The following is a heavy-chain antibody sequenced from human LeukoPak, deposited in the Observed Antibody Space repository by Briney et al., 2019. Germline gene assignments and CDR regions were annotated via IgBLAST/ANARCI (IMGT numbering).Heavy chain of an antibody. J-gene: IGHJ4*02. V-gene: IGHV3-74*01. CDR2: IKTDGSGT. Sequence: GGSLRLSCAASDFMFSSYNMNWVRQAPGKGLVWVSRIKTDGSGTGYADSVRGRFTISRDNAKNTVSLQMNSLRPEDTAVYYCAREGAPGGLDYWGQGTLVTVSS. D-gene: IGHD3-16*01. CDR3: AREGAPGGLDY. CDR1: DFMFSSYN.